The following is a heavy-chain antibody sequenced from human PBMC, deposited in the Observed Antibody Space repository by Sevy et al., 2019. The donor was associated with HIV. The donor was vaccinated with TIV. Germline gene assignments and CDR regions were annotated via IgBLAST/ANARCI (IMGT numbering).Heavy chain of an antibody. V-gene: IGHV1-69*06. CDR2: IIPIFGTA. Sequence: ASVKVSCKASGGTFSNYAISWVRQAPGQGLEWMGGIIPIFGTANYAQKFQGRVTIIADKSTSTAYMELGSLRSEDTAVYYCARGSYYDSSGLPFYYYYYYMDVWGKGTTVTVSS. D-gene: IGHD3-22*01. CDR1: GGTFSNYA. J-gene: IGHJ6*03. CDR3: ARGSYYDSSGLPFYYYYYYMDV.